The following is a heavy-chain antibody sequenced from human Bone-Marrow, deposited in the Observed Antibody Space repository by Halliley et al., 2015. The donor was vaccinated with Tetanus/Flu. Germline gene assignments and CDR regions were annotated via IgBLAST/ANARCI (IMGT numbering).Heavy chain of an antibody. Sequence: NAGPGDTKYAQSFQGRFTIARDTAASTAYMELSSLRSEDPAVYYCARDGVTYYYANSGYIPFDPWGQGTLVSVTS. J-gene: IGHJ5*02. V-gene: IGHV1-3*01. CDR3: ARDGVTYYYANSGYIPFDP. CDR2: NAGPGDT. D-gene: IGHD3-22*01.